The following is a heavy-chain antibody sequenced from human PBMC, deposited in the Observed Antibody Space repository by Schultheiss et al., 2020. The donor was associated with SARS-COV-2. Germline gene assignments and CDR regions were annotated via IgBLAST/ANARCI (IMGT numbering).Heavy chain of an antibody. J-gene: IGHJ4*02. CDR2: IYYSGST. D-gene: IGHD3-16*01. V-gene: IGHV4-61*01. CDR1: GGSVSSDSYY. CDR3: ARGGSHIDY. Sequence: GSLRLSCTVSGGSVSSDSYYWSWIRQPPGKGLEWIGYIYYSGSTYYNPSLDGRVTISLDKSQNQFSLKLSSVTAADTAVYYCARGGSHIDYWGQGTLVTVSS.